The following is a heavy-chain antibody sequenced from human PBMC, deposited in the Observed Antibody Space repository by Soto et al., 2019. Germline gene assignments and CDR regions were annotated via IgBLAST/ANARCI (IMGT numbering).Heavy chain of an antibody. D-gene: IGHD5-12*01. Sequence: ASVKVSCKASGYTFTGYYMHWVRQAPGQGLEWMGWINPNSGGTNYAQKFQGRVTMTRDTSISTAYMELSRLRSDDTAVYYCARGGNRYSNTASGVGGFDFWGQGTLVTVSS. J-gene: IGHJ4*02. CDR3: ARGGNRYSNTASGVGGFDF. V-gene: IGHV1-2*02. CDR1: GYTFTGYY. CDR2: INPNSGGT.